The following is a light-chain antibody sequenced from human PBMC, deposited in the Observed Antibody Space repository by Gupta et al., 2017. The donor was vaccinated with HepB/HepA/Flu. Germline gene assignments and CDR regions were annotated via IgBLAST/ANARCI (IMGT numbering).Light chain of an antibody. V-gene: IGLV2-23*02. CDR1: NNDVGSYNL. CDR3: CSYVGSGPWV. Sequence: QSALTQPASVSGSPGQSISISCTGTNNDVGSYNLVSWYQQPPGEVPKLIIYEVTKRPSGVSNLFSGSKSGNTASPTISGLQAEDEADYYCCSYVGSGPWVFGGGTKVTVL. J-gene: IGLJ3*02. CDR2: EVT.